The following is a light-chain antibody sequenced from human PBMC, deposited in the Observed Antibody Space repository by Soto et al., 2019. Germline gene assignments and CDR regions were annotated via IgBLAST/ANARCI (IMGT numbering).Light chain of an antibody. CDR2: DAS. CDR1: QSVSSY. Sequence: EIVMTQSPATLSVSPGERATLSCRASQSVSSYLAWYQQKPGQAPRLLIYDASNRATGIPARFSGSGSGTDFTLTISSLEPEDSAVYYCQQRSNWPTFGQGTRLEIK. J-gene: IGKJ5*01. V-gene: IGKV3-11*01. CDR3: QQRSNWPT.